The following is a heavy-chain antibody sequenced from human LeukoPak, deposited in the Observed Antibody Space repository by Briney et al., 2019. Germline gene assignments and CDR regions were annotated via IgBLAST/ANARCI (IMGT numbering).Heavy chain of an antibody. D-gene: IGHD6-13*01. CDR2: THPNSGST. CDR3: ARGSRSSSSWYGDYYYYMDV. V-gene: IGHV1-8*01. CDR1: GYTFSSYE. Sequence: ASVKVSCTASGYTFSSYEINRVRQAAGLGLEWWGWTHPNSGSTGYAQKFQGRVTMTRNTSISTAYMELSSLRSEDTAVYYCARGSRSSSSWYGDYYYYMDVWGKGTTVTVSS. J-gene: IGHJ6*03.